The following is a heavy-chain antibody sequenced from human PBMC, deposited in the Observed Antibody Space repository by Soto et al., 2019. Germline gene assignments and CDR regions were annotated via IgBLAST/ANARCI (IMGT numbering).Heavy chain of an antibody. V-gene: IGHV4-59*01. J-gene: IGHJ4*02. CDR2: IYYSGST. Sequence: SETLSLTCTVSGGSISSYYWSWIRQPPGKGLEWIGYIYYSGSTNYNPSLKSRVTISVDTSKNQFSLKLSSVTAADTAVYYCARAYYDSSGYYPLDYWGQGTLVTVSS. CDR3: ARAYYDSSGYYPLDY. CDR1: GGSISSYY. D-gene: IGHD3-22*01.